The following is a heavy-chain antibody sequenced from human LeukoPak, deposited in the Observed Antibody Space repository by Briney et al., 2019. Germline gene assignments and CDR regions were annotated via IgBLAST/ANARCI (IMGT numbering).Heavy chain of an antibody. CDR1: GFTFTSSA. V-gene: IGHV1-58*02. CDR2: IVVGSGNT. Sequence: GASVKVSFKASGFTFTSSAMQWVRQARGQRLEWIGWIVVGSGNTNYAQKFQERVTITRDMSTSTAYMELSSLRSEDTAVYYCAACRSRNYADSVDWFDPWGQGTLVTVSP. J-gene: IGHJ5*02. D-gene: IGHD4-17*01. CDR3: AACRSRNYADSVDWFDP.